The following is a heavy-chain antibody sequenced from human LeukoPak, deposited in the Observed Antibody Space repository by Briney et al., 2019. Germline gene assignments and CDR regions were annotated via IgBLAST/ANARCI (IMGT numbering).Heavy chain of an antibody. CDR2: IYSSGST. CDR3: ARLGVRGAIPHNWFDP. V-gene: IGHV4-59*12. CDR1: GGSISRYS. J-gene: IGHJ5*02. D-gene: IGHD3-10*01. Sequence: SETLSLTCTVSGGSISRYSWSWIRKPPGKGLEWIGYIYSSGSTNYNPSLKSRVTMSLDTSKNHFSLKLRSVTAADTAVYYCARLGVRGAIPHNWFDPWGQGTLVTVSS.